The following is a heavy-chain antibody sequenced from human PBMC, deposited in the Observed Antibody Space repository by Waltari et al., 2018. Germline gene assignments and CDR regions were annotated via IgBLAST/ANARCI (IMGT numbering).Heavy chain of an antibody. CDR2: IISIFGTA. V-gene: IGHV1-69*08. Sequence: QVQLVQSRADVKKPGSSVKVSCQASVSTFSSNAISWVRKAHGQGLEWIGKIISIFGTANYAQTFQGRVTITADKSTSTAYMELSSLRSEDTAVYYCASLTPRLIYGMDVWGQGTTVTVSS. CDR3: ASLTPRLIYGMDV. CDR1: VSTFSSNA. J-gene: IGHJ6*02. D-gene: IGHD3-16*01.